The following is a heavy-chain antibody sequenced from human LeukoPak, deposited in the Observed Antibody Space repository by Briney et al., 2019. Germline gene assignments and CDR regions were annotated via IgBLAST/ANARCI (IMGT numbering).Heavy chain of an antibody. D-gene: IGHD2-15*01. V-gene: IGHV3-23*01. CDR1: GFTFSSYA. CDR2: ISGSGGST. Sequence: GGSLRLSCAASGFTFSSYAMSWVRQAPGKGLEWVSAISGSGGSTYYADSVKGRFTISRDNAKNTLYLQMNSLRAEDTAVYYCGRLGCSGGSCVGWGQGTLVTVSS. CDR3: GRLGCSGGSCVG. J-gene: IGHJ4*02.